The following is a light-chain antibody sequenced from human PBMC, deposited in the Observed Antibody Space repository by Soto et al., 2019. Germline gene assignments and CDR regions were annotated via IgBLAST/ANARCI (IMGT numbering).Light chain of an antibody. CDR3: SSYAGSNNFYV. CDR2: EVT. J-gene: IGLJ1*01. V-gene: IGLV2-14*01. Sequence: QSALTQPASVSGSPGQSITISCTGTSSDIGGYNYVSWYQQHPGKAPALMIYEVTNRPSGVSNRFSGAKSGNTASLTISGLQAEDEADYYCSSYAGSNNFYVFGTGTKLTVL. CDR1: SSDIGGYNY.